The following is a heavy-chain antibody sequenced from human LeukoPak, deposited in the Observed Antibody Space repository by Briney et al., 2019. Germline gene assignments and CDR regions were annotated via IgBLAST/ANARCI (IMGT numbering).Heavy chain of an antibody. V-gene: IGHV4-59*08. CDR3: ARSITSEAYYYDSSGYYDKTNWYFDL. CDR1: GGSISSYY. Sequence: SETLSLTCTVSGGSISSYYWSWIRQPPGKGLEWIGYIYYSGSTNYNPSLKSRVTISVDTSKNQFSLKLSSVTAADTAVYYCARSITSEAYYYDSSGYYDKTNWYFDLWGRGTLVTVSS. J-gene: IGHJ2*01. D-gene: IGHD3-22*01. CDR2: IYYSGST.